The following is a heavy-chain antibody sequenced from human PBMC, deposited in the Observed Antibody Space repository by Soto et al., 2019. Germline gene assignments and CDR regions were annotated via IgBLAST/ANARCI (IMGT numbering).Heavy chain of an antibody. V-gene: IGHV4-4*07. J-gene: IGHJ4*02. CDR2: FYSSGSP. CDR3: AREYYSGSGTYYAPFDF. D-gene: IGHD3-10*01. CDR1: GGSISSHY. Sequence: TLSLTCSVSGGSISSHYWNWIRQPAGRGLEWIGRFYSSGSPNYNPSLKSRVTLSVDTSNNQFSLTLTSVTAADTAVYFCAREYYSGSGTYYAPFDFWGQGTLVTVSS.